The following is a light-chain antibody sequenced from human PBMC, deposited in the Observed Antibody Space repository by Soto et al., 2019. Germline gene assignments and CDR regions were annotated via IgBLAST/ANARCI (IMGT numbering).Light chain of an antibody. J-gene: IGLJ1*01. V-gene: IGLV2-14*03. CDR1: SSDFGGYNY. CDR2: DVS. Sequence: SALTQPASVSGSPGQSITISCTGTSSDFGGYNYVSWYQQYPGKAPKLMIYDVSNRPSGVSSRFSGSKSGNTASLTISGLQAEDEADYYCSSFTRSSSPYVFGPGTKVTVL. CDR3: SSFTRSSSPYV.